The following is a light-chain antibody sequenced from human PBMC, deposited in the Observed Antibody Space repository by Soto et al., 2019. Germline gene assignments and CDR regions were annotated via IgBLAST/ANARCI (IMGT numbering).Light chain of an antibody. CDR1: SGHSSYG. J-gene: IGLJ7*01. V-gene: IGLV4-69*01. CDR3: QTWGTGIPV. CDR2: LNSDGSH. Sequence: QSVLTQSPSASASLGASVKLTCTLSSGHSSYGIAWHQQQPEKGPRYLMKLNSDGSHSKGDGIPDRFSGSSSGAERYLTISSLQSEDEADYYCQTWGTGIPVFGGGTQLTVL.